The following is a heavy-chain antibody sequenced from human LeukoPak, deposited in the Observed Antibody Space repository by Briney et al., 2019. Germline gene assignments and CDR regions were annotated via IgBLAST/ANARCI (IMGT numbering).Heavy chain of an antibody. V-gene: IGHV1-3*01. Sequence: GASVKVSRTASGYTFTSYAMHWVRQAPGQRLEWMGWINAGNGNTKYSQKFQGRVTITRDTSASTAYMELSSLRSEDTAVYYCARVAVSSGWPTYYYYGMDVWGQGTTVTVSS. J-gene: IGHJ6*02. D-gene: IGHD6-19*01. CDR2: INAGNGNT. CDR3: ARVAVSSGWPTYYYYGMDV. CDR1: GYTFTSYA.